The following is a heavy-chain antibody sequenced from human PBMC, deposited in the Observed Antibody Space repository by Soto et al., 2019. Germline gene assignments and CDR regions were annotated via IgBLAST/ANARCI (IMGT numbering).Heavy chain of an antibody. CDR3: SKGGRQWLVTSYFNY. CDR2: VSHDGRNT. V-gene: IGHV3-30*18. J-gene: IGHJ4*02. D-gene: IGHD6-19*01. CDR1: GFTFSDYA. Sequence: VQLVESGGGVVQPGRSLRLSCAASGFTFSDYAMHWVRQAPGKGLEWVAVVSHDGRNTHYADSVKGRFTISRDSSNNTVSLEMTSLRAEDTAVYYCSKGGRQWLVTSYFNYWGQGALVTVSS.